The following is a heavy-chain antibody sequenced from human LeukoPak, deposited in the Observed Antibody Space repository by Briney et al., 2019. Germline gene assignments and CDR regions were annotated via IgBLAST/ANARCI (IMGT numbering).Heavy chain of an antibody. CDR3: ASAPLPPLTIFGVATSTRFDY. CDR2: IMPIVGTA. J-gene: IGHJ4*02. D-gene: IGHD3-3*01. Sequence: SVNVSCKASGGTFSSYAISWLRQAAGQGLEWMGGIMPIVGTANYAQKFQGRVTITADESTSTAYMALSSLRSEDTAVYYCASAPLPPLTIFGVATSTRFDYWGQGTLVTAS. V-gene: IGHV1-69*13. CDR1: GGTFSSYA.